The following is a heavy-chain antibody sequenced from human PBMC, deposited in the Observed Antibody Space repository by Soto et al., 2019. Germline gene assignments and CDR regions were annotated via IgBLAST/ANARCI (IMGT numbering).Heavy chain of an antibody. CDR2: ISWDGGST. V-gene: IGHV3-43*01. D-gene: IGHD6-13*01. Sequence: GGSLRLSCAASGFTFDDYTMHWVRQAPGKGLEWVSLISWDGGSTYYADSVKGRFTISRDNSKNSLYLQMNSLRTEDTALYYCAKDILPLYPAAGTTYYSAYGMDVWGQGTTVTVSS. CDR1: GFTFDDYT. J-gene: IGHJ6*02. CDR3: AKDILPLYPAAGTTYYSAYGMDV.